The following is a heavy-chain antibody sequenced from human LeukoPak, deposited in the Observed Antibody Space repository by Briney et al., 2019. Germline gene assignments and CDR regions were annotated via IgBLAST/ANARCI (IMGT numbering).Heavy chain of an antibody. V-gene: IGHV3-23*01. CDR1: GFXFSTYA. D-gene: IGHD2-2*01. CDR3: AKRLSEFTSVEKAFDI. Sequence: PGGSLRLSCAASGFXFSTYAXXWVXXAPGKXXEWVSXITAGGSTYYADSVKGRFTISRDNSKNTLYLQMNSLRAEDTAVYYCAKRLSEFTSVEKAFDIWGQGTMVTVSS. CDR2: ITAGGST. J-gene: IGHJ3*02.